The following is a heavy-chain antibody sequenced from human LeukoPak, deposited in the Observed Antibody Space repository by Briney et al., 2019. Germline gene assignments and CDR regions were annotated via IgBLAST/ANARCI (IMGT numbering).Heavy chain of an antibody. V-gene: IGHV3-30-3*02. CDR2: ISYDGSSK. J-gene: IGHJ4*02. D-gene: IGHD1-1*01. Sequence: GGSLRLSCAASGFTFSNYAILWVRQAPGKGLEWVAVISYDGSSKNFADSVKGRFTISRDNSKNTLYLQMNSLRAEDTAVYYCAKTTGGKNFDFWGQGTLVTVSS. CDR1: GFTFSNYA. CDR3: AKTTGGKNFDF.